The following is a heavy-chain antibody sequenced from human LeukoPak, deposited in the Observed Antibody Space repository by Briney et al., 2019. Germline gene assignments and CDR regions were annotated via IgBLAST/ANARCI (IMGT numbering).Heavy chain of an antibody. CDR2: FDPEDGET. D-gene: IGHD2-2*02. V-gene: IGHV1-24*01. Sequence: GASVKVSCKVSGYTLTELSMHWVRQAPGKGLEWMGGFDPEDGETIYAQKFQGRVTMTEDTSTDTAYMELSSLRSEDTAVYYCAKAADGVPPGKPLNWFDPRGQGTLVTVSS. CDR1: GYTLTELS. CDR3: AKAADGVPPGKPLNWFDP. J-gene: IGHJ5*02.